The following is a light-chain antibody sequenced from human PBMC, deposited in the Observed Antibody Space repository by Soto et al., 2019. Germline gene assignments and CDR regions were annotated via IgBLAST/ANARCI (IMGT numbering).Light chain of an antibody. CDR2: GAS. V-gene: IGKV3-15*01. Sequence: EIVMTQFPATLSVSPGGRATLSCRASQSISSNLAWYQQKPGQAPRLLIYGASTRATGIPVRFSGSGSGTEFTLTISSLQSEDFAVYYCQRYNDWPLTFGGGTKVDIK. CDR1: QSISSN. CDR3: QRYNDWPLT. J-gene: IGKJ4*01.